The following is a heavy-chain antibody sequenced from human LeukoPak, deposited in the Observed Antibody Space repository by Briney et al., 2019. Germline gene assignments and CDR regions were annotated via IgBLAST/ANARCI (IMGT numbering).Heavy chain of an antibody. J-gene: IGHJ4*02. CDR3: ARIRVEGYDYFDY. D-gene: IGHD5-12*01. V-gene: IGHV4-39*07. Sequence: SETLSLTCTVSGGSISSSSFYWGWIRQPPGKGLEWIGSTSYSGTTYYNPSLKSRVTISVDTSKNQFSLKLSSVTAADTAVYYCARIRVEGYDYFDYWGQGTLVTVSS. CDR1: GGSISSSSFY. CDR2: TSYSGTT.